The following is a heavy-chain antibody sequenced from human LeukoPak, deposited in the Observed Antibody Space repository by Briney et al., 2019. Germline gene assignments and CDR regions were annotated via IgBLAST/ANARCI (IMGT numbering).Heavy chain of an antibody. D-gene: IGHD3-9*01. V-gene: IGHV3-66*01. CDR3: ARDRLHYDSLTGYPAD. J-gene: IGHJ4*02. CDR1: GFTLSTNY. Sequence: GGSLRLSCADSGFTLSTNYMRWVGQAPGKGREWGSVSYSGGSTHYTDSVKGRFTISKDNSKNTLSVQMNRLRAEDTAVYYCARDRLHYDSLTGYPADWGQGTLVTVSS. CDR2: SYSGGST.